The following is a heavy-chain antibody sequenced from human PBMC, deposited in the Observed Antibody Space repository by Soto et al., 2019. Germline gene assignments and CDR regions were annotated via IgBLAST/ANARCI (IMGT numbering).Heavy chain of an antibody. Sequence: GEFLKISCMGSSNTFTNYWIAWVRQMSGKGLEWMGSISPGDSDTRYSPSFQGQVTISVDKSISTAYLQWSSLKASDTAMYYCARRSDGYTYLWGQGTLVTVSS. D-gene: IGHD2-2*02. CDR3: ARRSDGYTYL. J-gene: IGHJ5*02. CDR1: SNTFTNYW. V-gene: IGHV5-51*01. CDR2: ISPGDSDT.